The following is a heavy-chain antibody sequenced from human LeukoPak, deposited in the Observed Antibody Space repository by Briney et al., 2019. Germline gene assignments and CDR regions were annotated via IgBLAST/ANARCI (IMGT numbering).Heavy chain of an antibody. V-gene: IGHV4-4*07. D-gene: IGHD3-16*02. CDR3: AREYYDYVRGNYRSGWFDP. CDR2: IYTSGRT. CDR1: GGSINNYY. Sequence: SETLSLTCTVSGGSINNYYWSWVRQPAGKGLEWIGHIYTSGRTNYTPSLKSRVTMSVETSKNQFSLRLSAVTAADTAIYYCAREYYDYVRGNYRSGWFDPWGQGTLVTVSS. J-gene: IGHJ5*02.